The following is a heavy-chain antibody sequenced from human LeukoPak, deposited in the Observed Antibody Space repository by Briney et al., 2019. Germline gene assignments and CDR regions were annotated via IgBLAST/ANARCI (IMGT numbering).Heavy chain of an antibody. CDR2: IKQDGSEK. J-gene: IGHJ6*02. V-gene: IGHV3-7*01. CDR3: AREGITMILMVLSPGGLDV. Sequence: PGGSLRLSCAASGSTFSSYWMSWVRQAPGKGLEWVANIKQDGSEKYYVDSVKGRFTISRDNAKNSLYLQMNSLRAEDTAVYFCAREGITMILMVLSPGGLDVWGQGTTVTVSS. D-gene: IGHD3-22*01. CDR1: GSTFSSYW.